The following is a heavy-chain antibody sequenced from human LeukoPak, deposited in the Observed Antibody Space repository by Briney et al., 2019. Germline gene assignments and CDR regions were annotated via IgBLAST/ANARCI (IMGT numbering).Heavy chain of an antibody. J-gene: IGHJ4*02. V-gene: IGHV4-30-4*07. CDR3: AGAPQGYCSGGSCSFDY. CDR1: GGSLSSGGYS. Sequence: PSQTLSLTCAVSGGSLSSGGYSWSWIRQPPGKGLEWIGYIYYSGSTYYNPSLKSRVTISVDTSKNQFSLKLSSVTAADTAVYYCAGAPQGYCSGGSCSFDYWGQGTLVTVSS. D-gene: IGHD2-15*01. CDR2: IYYSGST.